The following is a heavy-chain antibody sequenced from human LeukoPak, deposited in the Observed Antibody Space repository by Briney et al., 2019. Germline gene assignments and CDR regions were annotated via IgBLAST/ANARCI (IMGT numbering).Heavy chain of an antibody. Sequence: PSETLSLTCTVSGGXXSGCYWXWXXXPPEXXXXXXXXIYHSXSTNNNXSLKSRVTISADTSKNQFSLKLSSVTAADTAVYYCAATPDGGNDAFDSWGQGTMVTVSS. CDR2: IYHSXST. CDR3: AATPDGGNDAFDS. J-gene: IGHJ3*02. V-gene: IGHV4-59*08. D-gene: IGHD5-24*01. CDR1: GGXXSGCY.